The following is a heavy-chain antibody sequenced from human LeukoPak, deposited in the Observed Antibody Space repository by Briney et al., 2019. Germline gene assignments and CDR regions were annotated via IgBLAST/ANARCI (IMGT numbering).Heavy chain of an antibody. J-gene: IGHJ4*02. CDR2: ISYDGSNK. D-gene: IGHD3-22*01. CDR3: AKVYPYYYDSSGYGRAVDY. Sequence: GGSLRLSCAASGFTFSSYGMHWVRQAPGKGLEWVAVISYDGSNKYYADSVKGRFTISRDNSKNTLYLQMNSLRAEDTAVYYCAKVYPYYYDSSGYGRAVDYWGQGTLVTVSS. V-gene: IGHV3-30*18. CDR1: GFTFSSYG.